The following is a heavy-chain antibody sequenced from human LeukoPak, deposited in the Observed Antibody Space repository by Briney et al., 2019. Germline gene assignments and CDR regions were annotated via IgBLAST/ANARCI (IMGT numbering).Heavy chain of an antibody. CDR3: ASAIGEPQGGY. V-gene: IGHV3-74*01. Sequence: GGSLRLSCAASGFTFSSYWVHWVRQAPGKGLVWVSRINSDGSNTNYADSVKGRFTISRDNAKNTLYLQMNSLRDGDTAVYYCASAIGEPQGGYWGQGTLVTVSS. D-gene: IGHD2-2*02. CDR1: GFTFSSYW. J-gene: IGHJ4*02. CDR2: INSDGSNT.